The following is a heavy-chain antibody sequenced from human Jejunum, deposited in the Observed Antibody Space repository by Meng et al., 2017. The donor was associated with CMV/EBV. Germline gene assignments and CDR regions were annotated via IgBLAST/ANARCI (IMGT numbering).Heavy chain of an antibody. Sequence: QVQLQESGPGLVRPSETLSLTCVVSGGSLIGTNWWNWVRQSPGGGLEWIGEIFHSGATNYNPSLKSRVTISIDNSKNQFSLKLTSVTAADTAVYFCGDPPADYWGQGGLVTFSS. CDR3: GDPPADY. CDR2: IFHSGAT. J-gene: IGHJ4*02. CDR1: GGSLIGTNW. V-gene: IGHV4-4*02.